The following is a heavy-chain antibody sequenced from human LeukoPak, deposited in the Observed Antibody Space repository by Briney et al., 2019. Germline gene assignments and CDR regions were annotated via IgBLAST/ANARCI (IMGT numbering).Heavy chain of an antibody. CDR2: FDPEDGET. Sequence: GATVKISCKASGYTFTDYYMHWVQQAPGKGLEWMGGFDPEDGETIYAQKFQGRVTMTEDTSTDTAYMELSSLRSEDTALYYCASAIVEVPAADHAFDIWGQGTMVIVSS. D-gene: IGHD2-2*01. CDR1: GYTFTDYY. V-gene: IGHV1-69-2*01. J-gene: IGHJ3*02. CDR3: ASAIVEVPAADHAFDI.